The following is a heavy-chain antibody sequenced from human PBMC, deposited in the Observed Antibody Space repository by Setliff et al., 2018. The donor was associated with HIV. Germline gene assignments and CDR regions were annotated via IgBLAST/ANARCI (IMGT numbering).Heavy chain of an antibody. CDR1: GFTFSSYV. CDR3: ARDPEYYDISASFDY. D-gene: IGHD3-22*01. V-gene: IGHV3-48*03. J-gene: IGHJ4*02. Sequence: PGGSLRLSCAASGFTFSSYVMNWVRQVPGKGLEWVSYISSSGSTIYYADSVKGRFTISRDNAKNSLYLQMNSLRAEDTAVYYCARDPEYYDISASFDYWGQGTLVTVSS. CDR2: ISSSGSTI.